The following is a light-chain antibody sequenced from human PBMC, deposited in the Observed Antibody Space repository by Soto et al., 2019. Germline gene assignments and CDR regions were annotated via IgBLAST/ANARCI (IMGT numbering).Light chain of an antibody. CDR2: AAS. CDR1: QSVSSNT. V-gene: IGKV3-20*01. CDR3: HQDGQLTWK. Sequence: EIALRHNPCSLSPSTLYRATLSFRTSQSVSSNTFAWYKQRPGQAPRLLIYAASSRATGIPDRFSGSGSGTDFTLTISRLEPEDFALYYCHQDGQLTWKLGQGTKVEIK. J-gene: IGKJ1*01.